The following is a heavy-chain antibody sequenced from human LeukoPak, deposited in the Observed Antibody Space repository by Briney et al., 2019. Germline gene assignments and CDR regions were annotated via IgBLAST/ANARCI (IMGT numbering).Heavy chain of an antibody. CDR2: IYYSGST. Sequence: PSETLSLTCTVSGGSISSSSYYWGWIRQPPGKGLEWIGNIYYSGSTYYNPSLKSRVTISVDTSKNQFSLKLSSVTAADTAVYYCARGAGPGRPYYMDVWGKGTTVTISS. J-gene: IGHJ6*03. D-gene: IGHD2-15*01. CDR3: ARGAGPGRPYYMDV. CDR1: GGSISSSSYY. V-gene: IGHV4-39*07.